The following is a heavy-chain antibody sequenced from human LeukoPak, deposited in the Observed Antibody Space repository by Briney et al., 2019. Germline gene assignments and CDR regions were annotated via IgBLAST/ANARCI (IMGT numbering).Heavy chain of an antibody. V-gene: IGHV4-59*08. Sequence: SETLSLTCSVSGGSVSNYYWSWIRQPPGKGLEWIGYVYYTGSTNYNPSLKSRVTMSEDKSKNQFSLRLYSVTVADTAVYYCARHFAYSSSSYFDYWGQGSLVTVSS. CDR3: ARHFAYSSSSYFDY. D-gene: IGHD6-6*01. J-gene: IGHJ4*02. CDR2: VYYTGST. CDR1: GGSVSNYY.